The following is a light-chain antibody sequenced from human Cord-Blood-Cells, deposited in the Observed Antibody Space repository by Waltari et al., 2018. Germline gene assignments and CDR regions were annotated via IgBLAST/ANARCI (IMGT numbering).Light chain of an antibody. Sequence: QSALTQPASVSGSPGQSITISYTGTSSDVGSYNLVSWYQQHPGKAPKLMIYEGSKRPSGVSNRFSDSKSGNTASLTISGLQAEDEADYYCCSYAGSSTWVFGGGTKLTVL. CDR3: CSYAGSSTWV. V-gene: IGLV2-23*01. CDR1: SSDVGSYNL. J-gene: IGLJ3*02. CDR2: EGS.